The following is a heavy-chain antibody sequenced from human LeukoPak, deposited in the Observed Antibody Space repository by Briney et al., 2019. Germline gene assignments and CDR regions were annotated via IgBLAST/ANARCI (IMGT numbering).Heavy chain of an antibody. Sequence: GASVKVSCKAAGYTFTNYYMQWVRQALGQGLEWMGIINPRDGSTSYAQKFQGRVTVTRDTSTSTVYMELSSLRSEDTAVYYCARVYCSGGSCYEFDFWGQGTLVTVSS. CDR2: INPRDGST. CDR1: GYTFTNYY. J-gene: IGHJ4*02. D-gene: IGHD2-15*01. CDR3: ARVYCSGGSCYEFDF. V-gene: IGHV1-46*03.